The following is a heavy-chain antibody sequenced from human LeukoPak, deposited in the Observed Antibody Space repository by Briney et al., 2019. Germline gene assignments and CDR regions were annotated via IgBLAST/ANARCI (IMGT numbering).Heavy chain of an antibody. CDR2: IKQDGSAK. V-gene: IGHV3-7*03. CDR1: GFTFSSYW. Sequence: GGSLRLSCAASGFTFSSYWMSWVRQAPGKGLEWVANIKQDGSAKNCGDSVKGRFTISRDNSKNTLYLQMNSLRAEDTAVYYCAKIGIAAVVFDYWGQGTLVTVSS. CDR3: AKIGIAAVVFDY. J-gene: IGHJ4*02. D-gene: IGHD6-13*01.